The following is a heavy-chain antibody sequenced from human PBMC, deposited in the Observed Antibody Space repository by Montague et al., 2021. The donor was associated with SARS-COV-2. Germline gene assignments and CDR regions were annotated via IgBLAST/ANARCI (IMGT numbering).Heavy chain of an antibody. V-gene: IGHV2-70*01. D-gene: IGHD4-23*01. CDR3: ARGRYGGNRGYYFDY. CDR1: GFSLSTSGMC. CDR2: IDWDDDK. Sequence: PALVKPTQTLTLTCTFSGFSLSTSGMCVSWIRQPPGKALEWLTLIDWDDDKYYSTSLKTRLTISKDTSKNQVVLTMTNMDPVDTATYYCARGRYGGNRGYYFDYWGQGTLVTVSS. J-gene: IGHJ4*02.